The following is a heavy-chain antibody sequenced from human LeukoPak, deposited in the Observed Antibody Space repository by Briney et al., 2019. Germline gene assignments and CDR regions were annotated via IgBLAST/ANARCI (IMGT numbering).Heavy chain of an antibody. CDR3: AKGRLPTDY. CDR1: GFTFSSYS. CDR2: ITYSDDSI. Sequence: PGGSLRLSCAASGFTFSSYSMNWVRQAPGKGLEWVSEITYSDDSIDYADSVRGRFTISRDNSKNTLYLQMNSLRAEDTAVYYCAKGRLPTDYWGQGTLVTVSS. V-gene: IGHV3-23*01. J-gene: IGHJ4*02.